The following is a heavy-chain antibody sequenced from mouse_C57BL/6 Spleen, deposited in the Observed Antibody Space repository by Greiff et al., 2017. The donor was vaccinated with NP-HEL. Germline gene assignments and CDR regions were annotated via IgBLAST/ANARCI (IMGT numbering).Heavy chain of an antibody. CDR3: ARSGQLRHNYAMDY. CDR2: IDPSDSYT. V-gene: IGHV1-50*01. D-gene: IGHD3-2*02. J-gene: IGHJ4*01. Sequence: QVQLQQPGAELVKPGASVKLSCKASGYTFTSYWMQWVKQRPGQGLEWIGEIDPSDSYTNYNQKFKGKATLTVDTSSSTAYMQLSSLTYEDSAVYYCARSGQLRHNYAMDYWGQGTSVTVSS. CDR1: GYTFTSYW.